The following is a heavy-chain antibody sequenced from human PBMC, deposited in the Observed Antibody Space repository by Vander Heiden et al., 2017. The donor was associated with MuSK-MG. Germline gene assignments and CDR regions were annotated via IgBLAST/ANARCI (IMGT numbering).Heavy chain of an antibody. CDR1: GYTLAGSF. Sequence: VQLVQSGTEVWRPGPAMNVSCKSYGYTLAGSFPHWVRRAPGQGLEWMGWINPNSGATKFAQIFLCRVTMTRETSSITAYMEVTSLRSDDTAVYDCARGADTNFDWLSGPCDYWGHGALGTVSS. J-gene: IGHJ4*01. CDR2: INPNSGAT. D-gene: IGHD3-9*01. V-gene: IGHV1-2*02. CDR3: ARGADTNFDWLSGPCDY.